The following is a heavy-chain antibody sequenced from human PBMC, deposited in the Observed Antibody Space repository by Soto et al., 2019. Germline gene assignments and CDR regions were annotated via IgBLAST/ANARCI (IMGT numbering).Heavy chain of an antibody. V-gene: IGHV3-53*01. CDR1: GFTVSSNY. J-gene: IGHJ6*02. D-gene: IGHD1-7*01. CDR3: ARDRLELQGGMDV. CDR2: IYSGGST. Sequence: GGSLRLSCAASGFTVSSNYMSWVRQAPGKGLEWVSVIYSGGSTYYADSVKGRFTISRDNSKNTLYLQMNSLRAEDTAVYYCARDRLELQGGMDVWGQGTTVTVSS.